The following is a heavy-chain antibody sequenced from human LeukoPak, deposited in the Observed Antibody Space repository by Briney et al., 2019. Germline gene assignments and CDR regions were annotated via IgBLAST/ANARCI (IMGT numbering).Heavy chain of an antibody. J-gene: IGHJ5*02. D-gene: IGHD3-22*01. CDR3: AKDFGYDSSGPNWFDP. V-gene: IGHV3-30*02. CDR1: GFTFSSYA. Sequence: PGRSLRLSCAASGFTFSSYAMHWVRQAPGKGLEWVAFIRYDGSNKYYADSVKGRFTISRDNSKNTLYLQMNSLRAEDTAVYYCAKDFGYDSSGPNWFDPWGQGTLVTVSS. CDR2: IRYDGSNK.